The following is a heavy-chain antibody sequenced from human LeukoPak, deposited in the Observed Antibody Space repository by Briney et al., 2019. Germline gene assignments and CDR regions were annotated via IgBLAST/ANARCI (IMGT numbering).Heavy chain of an antibody. V-gene: IGHV3-7*01. CDR2: INQDGSGE. J-gene: IGHJ4*02. D-gene: IGHD2-2*01. Sequence: PGGSLRLSCAASGFTFSSYWMNWVRQAPGKRLEWVANINQDGSGEYYVDSVKGRFTISRDNAKNSLYLQMNSLRAEDTAVYYCARAGPYQLPPRPVDYWGQGTLVTVSS. CDR3: ARAGPYQLPPRPVDY. CDR1: GFTFSSYW.